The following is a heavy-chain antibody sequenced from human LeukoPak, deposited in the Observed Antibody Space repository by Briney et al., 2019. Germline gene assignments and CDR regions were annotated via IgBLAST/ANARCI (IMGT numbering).Heavy chain of an antibody. CDR1: GGSISSSSYY. CDR2: IYYSGST. CDR3: ATLLPESGYFDY. D-gene: IGHD3-10*01. Sequence: SETLSLTCTVSGGSISSSSYYWGWIRQPPGKGLEWIGSIYYSGSTYYNPSLKSRVTISVDTSKNQFSLKLSSVTAADTAVYYCATLLPESGYFDYWGQGTLVTVSS. V-gene: IGHV4-39*07. J-gene: IGHJ4*02.